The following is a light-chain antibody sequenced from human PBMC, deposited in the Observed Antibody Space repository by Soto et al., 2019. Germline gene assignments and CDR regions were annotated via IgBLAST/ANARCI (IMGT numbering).Light chain of an antibody. CDR3: QQYDSSPT. CDR1: HSVSSRY. Sequence: EIVLTQSPATLSLSPGERATLSCGASHSVSSRYLAWYQQKPGLAPKLVIYDASSRAAGIPDRFSGSGSGTYFPLTISRLEPEYFAVYYCQQYDSSPTFGQGTKVEIK. CDR2: DAS. J-gene: IGKJ1*01. V-gene: IGKV3D-20*01.